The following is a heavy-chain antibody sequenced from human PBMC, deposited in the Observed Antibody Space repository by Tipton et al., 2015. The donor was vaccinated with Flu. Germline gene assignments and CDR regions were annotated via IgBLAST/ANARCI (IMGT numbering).Heavy chain of an antibody. Sequence: SLRLSCAASGFTFNTYWMSWVRQAPGKGLEWVANVNQDGSEKYYVDSVKGRFTISRDNAKNSLYVQMNSLRVENTAVYYCGKGTVNPPTEFWGQGTLVTVSS. J-gene: IGHJ4*02. V-gene: IGHV3-7*01. CDR3: GKGTVNPPTEF. CDR2: VNQDGSEK. D-gene: IGHD4-17*01. CDR1: GFTFNTYW.